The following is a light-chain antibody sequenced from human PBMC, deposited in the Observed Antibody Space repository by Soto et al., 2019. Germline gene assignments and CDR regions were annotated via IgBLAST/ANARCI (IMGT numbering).Light chain of an antibody. CDR2: KAS. CDR1: QSISSW. J-gene: IGKJ4*01. Sequence: DIQMTQSPSTLSASVGDRVTITCRASQSISSWLAWYQQKPGKAPKLLIYKASSLESGVPSRFSGSGSGTEFTLTISSLQPDDFATYYCQQYNSYSLLTFGGGTKAEIK. CDR3: QQYNSYSLLT. V-gene: IGKV1-5*03.